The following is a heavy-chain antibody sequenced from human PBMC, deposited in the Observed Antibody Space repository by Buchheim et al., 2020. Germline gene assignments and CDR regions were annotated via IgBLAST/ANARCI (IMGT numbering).Heavy chain of an antibody. CDR3: ARVGYGYSINYYYGTDV. CDR1: GFTFSSYA. D-gene: IGHD5-18*01. J-gene: IGHJ6*02. V-gene: IGHV3-30-3*01. Sequence: QVQLVESGGGVVQPGRSLRLSCAASGFTFSSYAMHWVRQAPGKGLEWVAVISYDGSNKYYADSVKGRFTISRDNSKNTLYLQMNSLRAEDTAVYYCARVGYGYSINYYYGTDVWGQGTT. CDR2: ISYDGSNK.